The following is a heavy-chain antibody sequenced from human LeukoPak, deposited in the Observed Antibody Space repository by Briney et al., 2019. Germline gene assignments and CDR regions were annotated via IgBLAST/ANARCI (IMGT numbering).Heavy chain of an antibody. CDR3: ARGSSGYYLPFDY. V-gene: IGHV4-61*05. CDR1: GGSISTSNFY. D-gene: IGHD3-22*01. CDR2: IFYSGST. J-gene: IGHJ4*02. Sequence: SETLSLTCTVSGGSISTSNFYWGWIRQPPGKGLEWIGNIFYSGSTNYNPSLKSRVTISVDTSKNQFSLKLSSVTAADTAVYYCARGSSGYYLPFDYWGQGTLVTVSS.